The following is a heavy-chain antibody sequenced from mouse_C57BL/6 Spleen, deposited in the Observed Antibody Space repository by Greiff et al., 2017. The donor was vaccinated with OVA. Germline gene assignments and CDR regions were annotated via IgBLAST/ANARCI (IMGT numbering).Heavy chain of an antibody. J-gene: IGHJ2*01. CDR3: ARRGGREGLRAYFDY. CDR2: ISGGGGNT. V-gene: IGHV5-9*01. CDR1: GFTFSSYT. Sequence: EVKLMESGGGLVKPGGSLKLSCAASGFTFSSYTMSWVRQTPEKRLEWVATISGGGGNTYYPDSVKGRFTISRDNAKNTLYLQMSSLRSEDTALYYCARRGGREGLRAYFDYWGQGTTLTVSS. D-gene: IGHD2-4*01.